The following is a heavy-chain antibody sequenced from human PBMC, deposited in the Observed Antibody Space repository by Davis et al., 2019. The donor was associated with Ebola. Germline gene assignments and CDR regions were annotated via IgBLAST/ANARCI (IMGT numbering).Heavy chain of an antibody. CDR3: ARGITMVQMYNWFDP. CDR2: IVVGNGNT. Sequence: SVKVSCKASGFTFTSSAVQWVRQARGQRLEWIGWIVVGNGNTNYAQKLQGRVTMTTDTSTSTAYMELRSLRSDDTAVYYCARGITMVQMYNWFDPWGQGTLVTVSS. V-gene: IGHV1-58*01. D-gene: IGHD3-10*01. J-gene: IGHJ5*02. CDR1: GFTFTSSA.